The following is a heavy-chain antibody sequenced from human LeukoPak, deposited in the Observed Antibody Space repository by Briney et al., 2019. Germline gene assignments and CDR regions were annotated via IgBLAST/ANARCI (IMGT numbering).Heavy chain of an antibody. CDR2: IVVGSGNR. J-gene: IGHJ1*01. CDR3: AAGTSGRPEYFQH. CDR1: GFTFTSSA. D-gene: IGHD1-14*01. Sequence: GTSVKVSCKASGFTFTSSAMQWERQAGGQRLEWIGWIVVGSGNRNYAQKFQERVSITRDMSTGTAYMELSSLRSEDTAVYFCAAGTSGRPEYFQHWGQGTLVTVSS. V-gene: IGHV1-58*02.